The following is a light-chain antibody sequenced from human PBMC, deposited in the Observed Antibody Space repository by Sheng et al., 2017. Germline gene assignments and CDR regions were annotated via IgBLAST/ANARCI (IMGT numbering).Light chain of an antibody. Sequence: QSVLTQPPSVSGAPGQRVTISCTGSSSNIGADYDVHWYHQVPGKAPKLVIYADNHRPSGVPDRFSASKSDTSASLAITGLQAEDEADYYCQSYDSSLSGSWVFGGGTKLTVL. CDR3: QSYDSSLSGSWV. CDR1: SSNIGADYD. J-gene: IGLJ3*02. CDR2: ADN. V-gene: IGLV1-40*01.